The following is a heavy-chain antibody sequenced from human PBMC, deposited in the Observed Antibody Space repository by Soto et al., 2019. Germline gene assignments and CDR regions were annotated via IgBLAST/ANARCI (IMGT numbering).Heavy chain of an antibody. V-gene: IGHV3-23*01. CDR1: GFAFGSYA. CDR2: MGGSVDSK. J-gene: IGHJ5*02. D-gene: IGHD6-19*01. Sequence: EVQLLESGGGLVKPGGSLRLSCAASGFAFGSYALSWVRQAPGKGLEWVSAMGGSVDSKSYADSVKGRFTIATDEPKNTLFLEMYSLRPEDTDIYFCARDQISGWYDNWGQGTLVTVSS. CDR3: ARDQISGWYDN.